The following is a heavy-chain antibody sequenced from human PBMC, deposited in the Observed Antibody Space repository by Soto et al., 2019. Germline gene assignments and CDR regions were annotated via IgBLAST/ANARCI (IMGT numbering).Heavy chain of an antibody. V-gene: IGHV3-53*01. D-gene: IGHD6-13*01. CDR3: ARDRRLAAEGNYGMDV. J-gene: IGHJ6*02. CDR2: IYSGGST. CDR1: GFTVSSNY. Sequence: GGSLRLSFAASGFTVSSNYMSWVRQAPGKGLEWVSVIYSGGSTYYADSVKGRFTISRDNSKNTLYLQMNSLRAEDTAVYYCARDRRLAAEGNYGMDVWGQGTTVTVSS.